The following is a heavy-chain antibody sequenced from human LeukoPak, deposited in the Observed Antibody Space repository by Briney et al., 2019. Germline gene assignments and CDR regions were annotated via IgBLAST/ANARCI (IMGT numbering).Heavy chain of an antibody. J-gene: IGHJ2*01. CDR2: ISYDGSNK. CDR1: GFTFSSYA. CDR3: ARWTSSLYYYDSSGYLGWYFDL. D-gene: IGHD3-22*01. V-gene: IGHV3-30*14. Sequence: GGSLRLSCAASGFTFSSYAMHWVRQAPGKGLEWVAVISYDGSNKYYADSVKGRFTISRDNSKSTLYIQMNSLRAEDTAVYYCARWTSSLYYYDSSGYLGWYFDLWGRGTLVTVSS.